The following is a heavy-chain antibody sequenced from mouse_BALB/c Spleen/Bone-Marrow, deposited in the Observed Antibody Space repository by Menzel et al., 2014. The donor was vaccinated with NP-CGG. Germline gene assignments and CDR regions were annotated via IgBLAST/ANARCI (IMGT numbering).Heavy chain of an antibody. Sequence: AQLQQSGPELVKPGASVKISCKASGYAFSSSWMNWVKQRLGQGLEWIGRIYPGDGDTKYNGKFKGKATLTADKSSSTAYMQLSSLTSVDSAVYFCARPLNWDPYAMDYWGQGTSVTVSS. D-gene: IGHD4-1*02. J-gene: IGHJ4*01. CDR3: ARPLNWDPYAMDY. V-gene: IGHV1-82*01. CDR2: IYPGDGDT. CDR1: GYAFSSSW.